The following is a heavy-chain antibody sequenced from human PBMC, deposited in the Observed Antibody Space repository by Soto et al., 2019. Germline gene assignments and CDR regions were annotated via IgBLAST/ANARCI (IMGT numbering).Heavy chain of an antibody. CDR2: ISAYNGNT. D-gene: IGHD2-21*02. CDR1: GYTLTSDR. CDR3: ARDGTITVTAYPVAFGI. J-gene: IGHJ3*02. Sequence: ASVKLSCKAAGYTLTSDRISRVLQAPGQGLEWMGWISAYNGNTNYAQKLKGRVTMTTDTSTSTAYMELRSLRSDDTAVYYFARDGTITVTAYPVAFGIWGKGTMVTVSS. V-gene: IGHV1-18*01.